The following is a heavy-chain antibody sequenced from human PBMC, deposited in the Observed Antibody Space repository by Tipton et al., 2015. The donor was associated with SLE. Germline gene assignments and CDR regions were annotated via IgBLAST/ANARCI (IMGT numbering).Heavy chain of an antibody. V-gene: IGHV3-74*01. CDR2: ISGDGSRT. Sequence: SLRLSCVASGFTFSGYYMHWVRQGPGKGLVWASCISGDGSRTYYADSVKGRFTISRDNARNTLYLQMNSLRVEDTGVYYCARDRDYSGSGSPDSWGQGTLVTVSS. CDR1: GFTFSGYY. CDR3: ARDRDYSGSGSPDS. J-gene: IGHJ5*01. D-gene: IGHD3-10*01.